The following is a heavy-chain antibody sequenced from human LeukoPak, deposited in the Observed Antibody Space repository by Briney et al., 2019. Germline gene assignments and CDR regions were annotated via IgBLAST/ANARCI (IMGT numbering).Heavy chain of an antibody. CDR3: ARGHRGYDILTVHYYYYMDV. CDR2: MNPNSGNT. CDR1: GYTFTSYD. Sequence: GASVKVSCKASGYTFTSYDINWVRQATGQGLEWMGWMNPNSGNTGYAQKFQGRVTMTRNTSISTAYMELSSLRSEDTAVYYCARGHRGYDILTVHYYYYMDVWGKGTTVTISS. V-gene: IGHV1-8*01. J-gene: IGHJ6*03. D-gene: IGHD3-9*01.